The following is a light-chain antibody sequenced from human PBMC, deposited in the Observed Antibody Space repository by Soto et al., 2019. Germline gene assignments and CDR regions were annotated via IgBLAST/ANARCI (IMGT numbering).Light chain of an antibody. CDR3: QQSYGSSWT. J-gene: IGKJ1*01. CDR1: QSITTY. Sequence: DIQMTQSPSSLSASVGDGVTITCRASQSITTYLNWYQQKPGKAPKLLMYAASSLPSGVPSRFSGSGSGTEFTLTIADLPPEDIGTYFCQQSYGSSWTFGQGTKVDIK. V-gene: IGKV1-39*01. CDR2: AAS.